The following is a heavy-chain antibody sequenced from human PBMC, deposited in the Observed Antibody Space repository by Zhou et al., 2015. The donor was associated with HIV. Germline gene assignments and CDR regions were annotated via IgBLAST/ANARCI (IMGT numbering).Heavy chain of an antibody. CDR2: IIPIFGTA. V-gene: IGHV1-69*01. CDR1: GGTFSSYA. J-gene: IGHJ5*02. D-gene: IGHD2-8*02. CDR3: ARAEGGYCTGGVCSNWFDP. Sequence: QVQLVQSGAEVKKPGSSVKVSCKASGGTFSSYAISWVRQAPGQGLEWMGGIIPIFGTANYAQKFQGRVTITADESTSTAYMELSSLRSEDTAVYYCARAEGGYCTGGVCSNWFDPWGQGTLVTVSS.